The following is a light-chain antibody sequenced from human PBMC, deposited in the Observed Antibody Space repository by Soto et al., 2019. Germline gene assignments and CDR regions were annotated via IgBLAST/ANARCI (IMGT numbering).Light chain of an antibody. V-gene: IGKV1-27*01. CDR3: QQLNSYPRIT. CDR1: QGISNF. J-gene: IGKJ5*01. Sequence: DIQMTQSPSSLSASVGDTVTITCRASQGISNFLAWYQQKPGKVPKLMIYGASTLQSGVPSRFSGSRSGTEFTLTISSLQPEDFATYYCQQLNSYPRITFGQGTRLEIK. CDR2: GAS.